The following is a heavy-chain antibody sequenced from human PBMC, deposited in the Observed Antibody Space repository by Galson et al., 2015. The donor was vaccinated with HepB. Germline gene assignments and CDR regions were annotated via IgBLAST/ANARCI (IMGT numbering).Heavy chain of an antibody. J-gene: IGHJ6*03. Sequence: SVKVSCKASGYTFTSYAMHWVRQAPGQRLEWMGWINAGNGNTKYSQKFQGRVTITRDTSASTAYMELSSLRSEDTAVYYCARVIKAVTTTHTYYYYYMDVWGKGTTVTVSS. D-gene: IGHD4-11*01. CDR1: GYTFTSYA. V-gene: IGHV1-3*01. CDR2: INAGNGNT. CDR3: ARVIKAVTTTHTYYYYYMDV.